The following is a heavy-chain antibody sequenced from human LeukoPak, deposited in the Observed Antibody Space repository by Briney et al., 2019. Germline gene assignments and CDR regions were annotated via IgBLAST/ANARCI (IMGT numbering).Heavy chain of an antibody. CDR2: INHSGRT. J-gene: IGHJ4*02. V-gene: IGHV4-34*01. CDR3: ASRVRRSRTYYDFWSGYYGDEYYFDY. Sequence: SENLSLTCAVYGGSFSGYYWSWIRQPPGNGLEWIGEINHSGRTNSNPFLKSRVTISVDTSKNQFSLKLSSVTAANTAVYYCASRVRRSRTYYDFWSGYYGDEYYFDYWGRGTLVTVSS. D-gene: IGHD3-3*01. CDR1: GGSFSGYY.